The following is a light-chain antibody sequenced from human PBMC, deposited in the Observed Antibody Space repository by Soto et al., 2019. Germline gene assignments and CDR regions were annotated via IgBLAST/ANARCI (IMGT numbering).Light chain of an antibody. CDR1: SSDVGAYNY. CDR2: DVR. J-gene: IGLJ1*01. Sequence: QSALTQPRSVSGSPGQSVTISCTGTSSDVGAYNYVSWYQQHPGKAPKLMIYDVRKRPSGVPDRFSASKSGSTASLTISGSQAEDEADYHCSSYTSSTTLVFGTGTKVTVL. V-gene: IGLV2-11*01. CDR3: SSYTSSTTLV.